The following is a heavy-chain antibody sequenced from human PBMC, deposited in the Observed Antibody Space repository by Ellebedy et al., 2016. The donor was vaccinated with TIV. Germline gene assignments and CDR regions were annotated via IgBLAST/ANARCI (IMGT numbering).Heavy chain of an antibody. CDR2: IFYSGTT. D-gene: IGHD4-17*01. CDR1: NDSIGRYF. V-gene: IGHV4-59*01. J-gene: IGHJ2*01. CDR3: ARRLRYGDWYFDL. Sequence: MPSETLSLTCTVSNDSIGRYFWNWMRQTQGKGLEWIGYIFYSGTTTYNPSLKSRVAISVDTSKNQFSLKLSSVTAADTAIYYCARRLRYGDWYFDLWGRGTLVTVSS.